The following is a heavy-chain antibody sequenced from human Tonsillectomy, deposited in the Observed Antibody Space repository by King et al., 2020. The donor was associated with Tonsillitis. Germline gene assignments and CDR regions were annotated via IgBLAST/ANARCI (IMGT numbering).Heavy chain of an antibody. CDR2: IYYSWIT. CDR1: GGSISSSNYY. CDR3: ARHQTLQYSSSWYSCWFDP. J-gene: IGHJ5*02. V-gene: IGHV4-39*01. Sequence: QLQESGPGLVKPSETLSLTCTVSGGSISSSNYYWGWIRQPPGKGLEWIGSIYYSWITYNNPSLKSRVTTSVGTSKNPFSLKLISVTAADTAVYYCARHQTLQYSSSWYSCWFDPWGQGTLVTVSS. D-gene: IGHD6-13*01.